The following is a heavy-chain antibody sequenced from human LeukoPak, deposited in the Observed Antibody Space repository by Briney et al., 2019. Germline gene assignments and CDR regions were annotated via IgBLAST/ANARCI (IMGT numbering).Heavy chain of an antibody. CDR3: ARSPRSSLGGGWFDP. CDR1: GGSISSYY. Sequence: SETLSLTCTVSGGSISSYYCSWIRQPPGKGLEWIGYIYYSGSTNYNPSLKSRVTISVDTSKNQFSLKLSSVTAADTAVYYCARSPRSSLGGGWFDPWGQGTLVTVSS. V-gene: IGHV4-59*01. J-gene: IGHJ5*02. CDR2: IYYSGST. D-gene: IGHD3-16*01.